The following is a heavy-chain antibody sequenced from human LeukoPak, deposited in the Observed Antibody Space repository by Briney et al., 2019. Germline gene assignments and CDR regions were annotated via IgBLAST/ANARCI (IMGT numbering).Heavy chain of an antibody. V-gene: IGHV4-59*01. Sequence: ASETLSLTCAVYGGSFSGYYWSWIRQPPGKGLEWIGYIYYSGSTNYNPSLKSRVTISVDTSKNQFSLKLSSVTAADTAVYYCARVGSSSWYLFDPWGQGTLVTVSS. CDR3: ARVGSSSWYLFDP. CDR2: IYYSGST. CDR1: GGSFSGYY. D-gene: IGHD6-13*01. J-gene: IGHJ5*02.